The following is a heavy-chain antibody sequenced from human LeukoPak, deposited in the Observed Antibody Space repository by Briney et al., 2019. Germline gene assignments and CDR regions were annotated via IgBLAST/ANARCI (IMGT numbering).Heavy chain of an antibody. D-gene: IGHD2-2*02. CDR1: GFTFSSYS. V-gene: IGHV3-21*04. J-gene: IGHJ4*02. CDR2: ISSSSSYI. CDR3: AKSPGIVVVPAARPFDY. Sequence: GGSLRLSCAASGFTFSSYSMNWVRQAPGKGLEWVSSISSSSSYIYYADSVKGRFTISRDNSKNTLYLQMNSLRAEDTAVYYCAKSPGIVVVPAARPFDYWGQGTLVTVSS.